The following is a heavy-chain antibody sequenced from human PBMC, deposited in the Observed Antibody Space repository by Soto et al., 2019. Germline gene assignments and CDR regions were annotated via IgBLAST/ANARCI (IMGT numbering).Heavy chain of an antibody. CDR1: GFTFTNYA. CDR2: VIGTGIGT. CDR3: AKATPGQCIGAHCYAFYF. V-gene: IGHV3-23*01. J-gene: IGHJ4*02. D-gene: IGHD2-15*01. Sequence: EVQLLESGGGLVQPGGSLRLSCAASGFTFTNYAMNWVRHSPGKGLEWVASVIGTGIGTYHAASVKGRFTISRDNSRNTMYLEMNRLGAEDTAMYHCAKATPGQCIGAHCYAFYFWGQGILVTVS.